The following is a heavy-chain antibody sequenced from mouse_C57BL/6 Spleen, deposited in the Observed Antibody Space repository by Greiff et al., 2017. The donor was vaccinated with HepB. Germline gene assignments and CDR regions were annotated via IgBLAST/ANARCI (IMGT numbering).Heavy chain of an antibody. V-gene: IGHV1-69*01. Sequence: VQGVESGAELVMPGASVKLSCKASGYTFTSYWMHWVKQRPGQGLEWIGEIDPSDSYTNYNQKFKGKSTLTVDKSSSTAYMQLSSLTSEDSAVYYCARRIGYDRYFDVWGTGTTVTVSS. CDR2: IDPSDSYT. D-gene: IGHD2-2*01. CDR3: ARRIGYDRYFDV. J-gene: IGHJ1*03. CDR1: GYTFTSYW.